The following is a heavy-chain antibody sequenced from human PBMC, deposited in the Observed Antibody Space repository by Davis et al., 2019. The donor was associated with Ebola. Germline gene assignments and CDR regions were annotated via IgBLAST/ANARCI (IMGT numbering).Heavy chain of an antibody. V-gene: IGHV4-59*08. J-gene: IGHJ4*02. CDR1: GGSISSYY. CDR2: IYYSGST. D-gene: IGHD4-17*01. CDR3: ARARDGDRHFDQ. Sequence: SETLSLTCTVSGGSISSYYWSWIRQPPGKGLEWIGYIYYSGSTNYNPSLKSRVTLSLERSKKQFSLRLTSVTAADTGLYYCARARDGDRHFDQWGQGALVTVSS.